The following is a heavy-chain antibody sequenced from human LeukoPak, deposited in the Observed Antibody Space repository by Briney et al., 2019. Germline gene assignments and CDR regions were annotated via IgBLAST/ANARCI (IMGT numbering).Heavy chain of an antibody. D-gene: IGHD3-9*01. V-gene: IGHV1-2*02. CDR3: ARGFDWLLSPYYYYYMDV. CDR2: INPNSGGT. Sequence: GASVKVSCKASGYTFTGYYMHWVRQAPGQGLEWMGWINPNSGGTNYAQKFQGRVTITRNTSISTAYMELSSLRSEDTAVYYCARGFDWLLSPYYYYYMDVWGKGTTVTVSS. CDR1: GYTFTGYY. J-gene: IGHJ6*03.